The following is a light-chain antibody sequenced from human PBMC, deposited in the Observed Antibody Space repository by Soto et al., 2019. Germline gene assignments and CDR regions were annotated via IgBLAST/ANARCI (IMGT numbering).Light chain of an antibody. CDR2: DVS. CDR1: SSDVGGYNY. CDR3: VSHAGSSSV. Sequence: QSALTQPPSASGSPGQSVTISCTGTSSDVGGYNYVSWYQQHPGTAPKVIIYDVSKRPSGVPDRFSGSKSGNTASLTVSGLQDEDEADYYCVSHAGSSSVFGGGTKVTVL. J-gene: IGLJ2*01. V-gene: IGLV2-8*01.